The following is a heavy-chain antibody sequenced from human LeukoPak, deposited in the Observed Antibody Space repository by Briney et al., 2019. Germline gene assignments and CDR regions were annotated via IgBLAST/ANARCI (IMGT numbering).Heavy chain of an antibody. V-gene: IGHV3-30*03. CDR2: IAYDGTIK. CDR3: XXXSTMRVAASLDY. CDR1: XFTXTFYG. Sequence: SXXAXXFTXTFYGMHWVRQAPGKGLEWVGVIAYDGTIKYYGDCMKGRLTISRDKSKNSLYMQMNSQRTEDTAVYFXXXXSTMRVAASLDYWGQGTLVAVS. D-gene: IGHD6-19*01. J-gene: IGHJ4*02.